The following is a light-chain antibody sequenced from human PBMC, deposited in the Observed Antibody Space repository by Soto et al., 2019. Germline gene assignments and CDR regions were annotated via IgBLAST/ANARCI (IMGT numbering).Light chain of an antibody. CDR2: GAS. V-gene: IGKV1-5*01. J-gene: IGKJ1*01. Sequence: DIQMTQSPSTLSASVGDRVAITCRASHSISGWLAWYQQKPGKAPTLLIYGASSLQTGVPSRFSVSGSGTEFTLSISSLQPDDVATYYFQHFNSYPWTFGQGTKVEIK. CDR1: HSISGW. CDR3: QHFNSYPWT.